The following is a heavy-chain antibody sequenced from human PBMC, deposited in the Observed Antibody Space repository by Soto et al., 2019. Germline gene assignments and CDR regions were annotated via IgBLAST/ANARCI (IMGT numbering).Heavy chain of an antibody. V-gene: IGHV3-7*01. D-gene: IGHD1-7*01. Sequence: GGSLRLSCAASGFTFSSYWMSWVRQAPGKGLEWVANIKQDGSEKYYVDSVKGRFTISRDNAKNSLYLQLNSLRSEDTAVYYCTRYWDYLTYHAGMDVWGQGTTVTVSS. CDR3: TRYWDYLTYHAGMDV. J-gene: IGHJ6*02. CDR2: IKQDGSEK. CDR1: GFTFSSYW.